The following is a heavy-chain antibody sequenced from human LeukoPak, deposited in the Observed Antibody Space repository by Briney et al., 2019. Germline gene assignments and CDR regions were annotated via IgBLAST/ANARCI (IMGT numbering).Heavy chain of an antibody. CDR3: ARIGPYYYNYYMDF. V-gene: IGHV1-18*01. CDR1: GYTFTSYG. Sequence: ASVKVSCKASGYTFTSYGISWVRQAPGQGLEWLGWISADNGNTNYPQKLQGRVTMTTDTSSTTAYMELRSLRSDDTAVYYCARIGPYYYNYYMDFWGKGTTVTVSS. J-gene: IGHJ6*03. CDR2: ISADNGNT. D-gene: IGHD2-21*01.